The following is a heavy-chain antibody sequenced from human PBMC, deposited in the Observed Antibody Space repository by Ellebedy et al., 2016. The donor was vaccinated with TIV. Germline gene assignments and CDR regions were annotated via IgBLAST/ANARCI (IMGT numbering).Heavy chain of an antibody. CDR1: GGSVTRTNYY. CDR2: IYHTGTT. J-gene: IGHJ4*02. CDR3: TRVKLGDRADYRLDY. V-gene: IGHV4-39*07. D-gene: IGHD4/OR15-4a*01. Sequence: SETLSLXXTVSGGSVTRTNYYWGWIRQRPGKGPEWIGNIYHTGTTYYNPSLENRVTMSLHASKSQFSLEVRSVTAADTAVYYCTRVKLGDRADYRLDYWGQGALVTVSS.